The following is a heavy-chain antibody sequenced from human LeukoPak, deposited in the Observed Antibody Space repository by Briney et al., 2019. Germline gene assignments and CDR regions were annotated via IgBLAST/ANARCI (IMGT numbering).Heavy chain of an antibody. CDR3: ARANLRYFDWLLGY. J-gene: IGHJ4*02. D-gene: IGHD3-9*01. CDR1: GXTFSSYG. Sequence: PGGSLRLSCAASGXTFSSYGMHWVRQAPGKGLEWVAVIWYDGSNKYYADSVKGRFTISRDNSKNTLYLQMNSLRAEDTAVYYCARANLRYFDWLLGYWGQGTLVTVSS. CDR2: IWYDGSNK. V-gene: IGHV3-33*01.